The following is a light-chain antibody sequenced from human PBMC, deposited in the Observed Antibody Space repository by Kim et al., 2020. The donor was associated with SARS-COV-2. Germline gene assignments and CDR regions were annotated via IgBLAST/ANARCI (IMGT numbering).Light chain of an antibody. Sequence: QSVLTQPPSVSGAPGQRVTLSCTGSSSNIGAGFDVHWYQQLPGTAPKLLIYGTRNRPSGVPDRFSGSKSGTSASLAITGLQAEDEADYYCQSYDNTLRRVFGPGTRVTVL. CDR2: GTR. J-gene: IGLJ1*01. CDR1: SSNIGAGFD. CDR3: QSYDNTLRRV. V-gene: IGLV1-40*01.